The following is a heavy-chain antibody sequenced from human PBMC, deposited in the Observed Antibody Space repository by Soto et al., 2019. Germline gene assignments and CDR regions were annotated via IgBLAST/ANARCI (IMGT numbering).Heavy chain of an antibody. CDR3: ARSSGGSGKLWNYYGMDV. Sequence: PGGSLRLSCAASGFTFSSYSMNWVRQAPGKGLEWVSSISSGSSYIYYADSVKGRFTISRDNAKNSLYLQMNSLRAEDTAVYYFARSSGGSGKLWNYYGMDVWGQGTTVTVSS. V-gene: IGHV3-21*06. CDR2: ISSGSSYI. CDR1: GFTFSSYS. J-gene: IGHJ6*02. D-gene: IGHD3-10*01.